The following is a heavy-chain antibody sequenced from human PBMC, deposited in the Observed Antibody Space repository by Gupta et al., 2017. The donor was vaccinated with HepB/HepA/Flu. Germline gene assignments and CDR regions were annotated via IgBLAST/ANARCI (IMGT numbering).Heavy chain of an antibody. Sequence: EVQLVESGGGLVQPGGSLRLSCAASGFTFSAFEMNWVRQAPGKGLEWVSYISSSGTTTHYADFVKGRFTISRDSAKSSLYLQMNSLRAEETAVYYCARGSSWHFDYWGQGTLVTGSS. D-gene: IGHD6-13*01. V-gene: IGHV3-48*03. CDR2: ISSSGTTT. CDR1: GFTFSAFE. CDR3: ARGSSWHFDY. J-gene: IGHJ4*02.